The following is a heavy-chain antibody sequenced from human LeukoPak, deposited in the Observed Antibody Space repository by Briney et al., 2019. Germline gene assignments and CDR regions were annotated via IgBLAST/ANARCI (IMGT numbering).Heavy chain of an antibody. V-gene: IGHV3-9*03. CDR1: GFTYHYYA. Sequence: PGGSVRLSRASSGFTYHYYAMHWVRQAPGKGLEGVSGISWNSGSIEYADSVKGRFTISTDNAKHSLYLQMNSLRAEAMASYYCAKDRYISGWYYFDYWGQGTLVTVSS. CDR2: ISWNSGSI. D-gene: IGHD6-19*01. CDR3: AKDRYISGWYYFDY. J-gene: IGHJ4*02.